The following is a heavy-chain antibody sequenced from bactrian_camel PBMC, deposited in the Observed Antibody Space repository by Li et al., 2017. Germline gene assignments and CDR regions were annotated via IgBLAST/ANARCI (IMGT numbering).Heavy chain of an antibody. CDR2: LFTGGPVT. V-gene: IGHV3S1*01. Sequence: HVQLVESGGGSVQAGGSLRLSCAASGYPYSPYCMGWFRQTPGKEREGVASLFTGGPVTWYAASVKGRFIITRDSAKNTVYLQMNNLQPEDTATYYCAEGRGSRGEHCYSLNYWGQGTQVTVS. J-gene: IGHJ4*01. CDR1: GYPYSPYC. D-gene: IGHD6*01. CDR3: AEGRGSRGEHCYSLNY.